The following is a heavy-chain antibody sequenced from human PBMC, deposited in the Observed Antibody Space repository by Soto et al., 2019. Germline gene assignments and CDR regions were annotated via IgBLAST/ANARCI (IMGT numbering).Heavy chain of an antibody. V-gene: IGHV4-4*02. J-gene: IGHJ6*02. D-gene: IGHD1-26*01. CDR3: ARVSGSYYYGMDV. CDR1: GGSISSSNW. CDR2: IYHSGST. Sequence: PSETLSLTCAASGGSISSSNWWSWVRQAPGKGLEWIGEIYHSGSTNYNPSLKSRVTISVDKSKNQFSLKLSSVTAADTAVYYCARVSGSYYYGMDVWGQGTTVTVSS.